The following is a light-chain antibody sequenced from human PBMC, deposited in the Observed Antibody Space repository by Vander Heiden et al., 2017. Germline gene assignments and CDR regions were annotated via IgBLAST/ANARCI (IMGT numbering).Light chain of an antibody. J-gene: IGLJ2*01. Sequence: QSVLTQPPSVSAAPGQKVTISCSGSSSNIGQNFVSWYQQVPGTAPKLLIYENNKRPSGIPDRFSGSKSGTSATLGITGLQTGDVADYYCATWDSSRSAGVFGGGTKVTVL. V-gene: IGLV1-51*02. CDR1: SSNIGQNF. CDR3: ATWDSSRSAGV. CDR2: ENN.